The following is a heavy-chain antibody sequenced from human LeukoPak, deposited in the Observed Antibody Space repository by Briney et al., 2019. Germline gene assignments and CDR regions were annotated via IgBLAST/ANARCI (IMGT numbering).Heavy chain of an antibody. CDR3: AKDRPLYSGSQHFDF. Sequence: GGSLRLSCAASGFTFNSYGMHWVRQAPGKGLEWVAFIRYDGSNKYYADSVKGRFTISRDNSKNTLYLQMDSLKPDDTAVYYCAKDRPLYSGSQHFDFWGQGTLVTVSS. CDR2: IRYDGSNK. D-gene: IGHD1-26*01. V-gene: IGHV3-30*02. CDR1: GFTFNSYG. J-gene: IGHJ4*02.